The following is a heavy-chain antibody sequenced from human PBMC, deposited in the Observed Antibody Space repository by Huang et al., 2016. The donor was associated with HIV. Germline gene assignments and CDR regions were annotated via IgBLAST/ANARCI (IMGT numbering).Heavy chain of an antibody. CDR2: IDTDKGDT. CDR1: GYTFTNFA. Sequence: QVQLVQSGAEVKKPGASVKVSCKASGYTFTNFAMHWVRQAPGQRLGWMGGIDTDKGDTRDSQRFQGRRTNTRDTSASTADMGLSSLRSEDTAVYYCARDPHVFVAGPFFDCWGQGTLVTVSS. V-gene: IGHV1-3*04. CDR3: ARDPHVFVAGPFFDC. J-gene: IGHJ4*02. D-gene: IGHD3-10*02.